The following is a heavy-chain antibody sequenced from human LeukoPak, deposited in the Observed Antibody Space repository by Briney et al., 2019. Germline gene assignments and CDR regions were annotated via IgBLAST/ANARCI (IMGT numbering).Heavy chain of an antibody. CDR3: AREGDGYNFVF. D-gene: IGHD5-24*01. V-gene: IGHV3-23*01. CDR2: INPSGGYT. J-gene: IGHJ4*02. CDR1: GFTFSSHA. Sequence: PGGSLRLSCAASGFTFSSHAMSWVRQAPGKGLEWVSTINPSGGYTSYADSVKGRFTISRDNAKNSLYLQMNGLRDEDTAVYYCAREGDGYNFVFWGQGTLVTVSS.